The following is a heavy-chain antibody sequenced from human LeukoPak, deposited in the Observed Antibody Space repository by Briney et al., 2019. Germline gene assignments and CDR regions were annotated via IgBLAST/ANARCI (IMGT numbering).Heavy chain of an antibody. V-gene: IGHV3-53*01. Sequence: GGSLGLSCAASGFTVSGSYMSWVRQAPGKGLEWVSVIYSGGSTYYADSVKGRFTISRDNSKNTLYLQMNSLRAEDTAVYYCASQTESSYYDILTGYHPIDYWGQGTLVTVSS. J-gene: IGHJ4*02. CDR2: IYSGGST. D-gene: IGHD3-9*01. CDR1: GFTVSGSY. CDR3: ASQTESSYYDILTGYHPIDY.